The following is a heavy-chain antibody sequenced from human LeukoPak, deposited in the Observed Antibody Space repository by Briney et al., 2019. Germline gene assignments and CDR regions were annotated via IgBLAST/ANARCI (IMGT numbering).Heavy chain of an antibody. CDR2: ISSSGSTI. CDR1: XFTXSDYY. Sequence: GGSLRLSCAASXFTXSDYYMIWIRQAXXXXLEWVSYISSSGSTIYYADSVKGRFTISRDNAKNSLYLQMNSLRAEDTAVYYCAREGRRDGYNLWGQGTLVTVSS. D-gene: IGHD5-12*01. CDR3: AREGRRDGYNL. V-gene: IGHV3-11*01. J-gene: IGHJ5*02.